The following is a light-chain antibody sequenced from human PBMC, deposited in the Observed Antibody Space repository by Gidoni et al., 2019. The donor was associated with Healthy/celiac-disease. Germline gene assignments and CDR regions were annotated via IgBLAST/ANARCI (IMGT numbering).Light chain of an antibody. V-gene: IGLV2-14*03. Sequence: QSALTQPASVSGSPGQSITISCTGTSSDVGGYNYVSWYQQHPGKAPKLMIYDCSNRPSGVSNRFSGSKSGNTASLTISGLQAEDEADYYCSSYTSSSTLPYVFGTGTKVTVL. J-gene: IGLJ1*01. CDR1: SSDVGGYNY. CDR2: DCS. CDR3: SSYTSSSTLPYV.